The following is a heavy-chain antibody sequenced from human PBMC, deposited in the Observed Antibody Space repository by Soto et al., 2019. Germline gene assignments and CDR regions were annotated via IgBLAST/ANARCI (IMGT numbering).Heavy chain of an antibody. CDR2: INPNSGGT. CDR3: ARKKSGDSVLLKY. J-gene: IGHJ4*02. Sequence: QVQLVQSGAEVKEPGASLKVSCKASGYSFTAYYLHWVRQAHGQGPEWMGWINPNSGGTNYAQKFQGRVTMTRDTSTSTVHMELSSLTSDDTAVYYCARKKSGDSVLLKYWGQGTLVTVSS. V-gene: IGHV1-2*02. CDR1: GYSFTAYY. D-gene: IGHD2-15*01.